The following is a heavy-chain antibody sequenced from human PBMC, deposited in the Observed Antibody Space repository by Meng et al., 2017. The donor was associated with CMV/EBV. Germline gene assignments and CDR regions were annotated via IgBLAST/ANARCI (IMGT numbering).Heavy chain of an antibody. D-gene: IGHD2-2*01. Sequence: QGGLESWGAGLVKTSETLSLPCAVYGGPFSGYYWRWITQPTGKGLEWIGEINHSGSTNYNPSLKSRVTISVDTSKNQFSLKLSSLRSEDTAVYYCARGGGPIVVAPAAISPYNWFDPWGQGTLVTVSS. V-gene: IGHV4-34*01. J-gene: IGHJ5*02. CDR1: GGPFSGYY. CDR2: INHSGST. CDR3: ARGGGPIVVAPAAISPYNWFDP.